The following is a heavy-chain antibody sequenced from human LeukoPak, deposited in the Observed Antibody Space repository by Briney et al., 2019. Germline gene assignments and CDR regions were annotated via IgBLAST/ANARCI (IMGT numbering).Heavy chain of an antibody. CDR3: ARDYCRGDGCHHALGY. J-gene: IGHJ4*02. CDR1: GYTFSDYG. D-gene: IGHD2-21*01. V-gene: IGHV1-18*01. Sequence: ASVKVSCKASGYTFSDYGINWVRQAPGQGLEWMGWISVYDGKTNYLQRLQGRVTMTTDTSTSTSYMELRSLKSDDAAVYYCARDYCRGDGCHHALGYWGQGTLVTVSS. CDR2: ISVYDGKT.